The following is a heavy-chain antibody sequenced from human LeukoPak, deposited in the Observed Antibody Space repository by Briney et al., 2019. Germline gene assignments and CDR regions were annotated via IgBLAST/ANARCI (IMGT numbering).Heavy chain of an antibody. J-gene: IGHJ4*02. CDR2: INHSGST. Sequence: SETLSLTCAVYGGSFSGYYWSWIRQPPGKGLEWIGEINHSGSTNYNPSLKSRVTISVDTSKNQFSLKLSSVTAADTAVYYCARRRITVFGMATYYFDNWGQGTPVTVSS. CDR3: ARRRITVFGMATYYFDN. D-gene: IGHD3-3*01. CDR1: GGSFSGYY. V-gene: IGHV4-34*01.